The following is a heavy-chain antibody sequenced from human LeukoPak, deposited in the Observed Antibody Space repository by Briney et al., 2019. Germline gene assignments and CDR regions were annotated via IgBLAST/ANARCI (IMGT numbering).Heavy chain of an antibody. CDR2: IYYSGST. D-gene: IGHD2/OR15-2a*01. Sequence: SETLSLTCTVSGGSISSTSYFWGWIRQPPGKGLEWIGSIYYSGSTYYNPSLKSRVTISVDTSENQFSLKLNSVTAADTAVYYCAKKLSGAFDIWGQGTMVTVSS. V-gene: IGHV4-39*01. J-gene: IGHJ3*02. CDR1: GGSISSTSYF. CDR3: AKKLSGAFDI.